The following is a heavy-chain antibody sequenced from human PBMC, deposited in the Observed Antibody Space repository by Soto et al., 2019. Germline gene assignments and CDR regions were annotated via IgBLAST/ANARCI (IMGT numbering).Heavy chain of an antibody. CDR2: ISSSSSTI. D-gene: IGHD2-2*01. CDR3: AREGVVPAATLDY. CDR1: GFTFSSYS. J-gene: IGHJ4*02. Sequence: GGSLRLSCAASGFTFSSYSMNWVRQAPGKGLEWVSYISSSSSTIYYADSVKGRFTISRDNAKNSLYLQMNSLRAEDTAVYYCAREGVVPAATLDYWGQGTLVTVSS. V-gene: IGHV3-48*01.